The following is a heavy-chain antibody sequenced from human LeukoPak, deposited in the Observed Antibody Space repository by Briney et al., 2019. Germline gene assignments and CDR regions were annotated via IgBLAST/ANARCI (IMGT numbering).Heavy chain of an antibody. J-gene: IGHJ4*02. V-gene: IGHV1-69*05. CDR1: GGTFSNYG. CDR2: IIPIFHTP. CDR3: ARDRPGGEIVAPFDY. D-gene: IGHD5-12*01. Sequence: SVKVSCKASGGTFSNYGISWVRQAPGQGLEWMGGIIPIFHTPHYAQKFQGKVTITTDESANTAFMELSSLRSEDPAVYYCARDRPGGEIVAPFDYWGQGTLVTVSS.